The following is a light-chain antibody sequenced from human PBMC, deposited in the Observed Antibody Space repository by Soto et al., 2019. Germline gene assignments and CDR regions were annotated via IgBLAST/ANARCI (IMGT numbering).Light chain of an antibody. Sequence: QSVMTQPPSVSAAPGQKVTISCSGSSSNIGGNSVSWYQQLPGTAPKLLIYDDNKRPSGIPDRFSGSKSGTSASLAISGLQSEDEADYYCAAWDASLNGWVFGGGTKLTVL. CDR3: AAWDASLNGWV. J-gene: IGLJ3*02. V-gene: IGLV1-51*01. CDR1: SSNIGGNS. CDR2: DDN.